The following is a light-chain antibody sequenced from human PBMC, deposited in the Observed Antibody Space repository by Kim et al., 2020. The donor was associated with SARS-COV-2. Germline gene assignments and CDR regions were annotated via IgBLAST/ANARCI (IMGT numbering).Light chain of an antibody. CDR1: GSYVGSYNR. V-gene: IGLV2-18*02. CDR3: SSYTSSSTVV. J-gene: IGLJ2*01. CDR2: EVS. Sequence: GQSVPISCTGTGSYVGSYNRVSWYQQPPGTAPKLMIYEVSNRPSGVPDRFSGSKSGNTASLTISGLQAEDEADYYCSSYTSSSTVVFGGGTQLTVL.